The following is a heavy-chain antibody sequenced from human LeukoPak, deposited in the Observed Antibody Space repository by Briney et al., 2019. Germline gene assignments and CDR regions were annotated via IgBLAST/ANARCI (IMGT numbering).Heavy chain of an antibody. CDR3: ALLYSSSWSSDFDY. D-gene: IGHD6-13*01. J-gene: IGHJ4*02. CDR2: IYWDDDK. V-gene: IGHV2-5*02. Sequence: SGPTLVNPTQTLTMTCTFSGFSLSTSGVGVGWIRQPPGKALEWLALIYWDDDKRYSPSLKSRLTITKDTSKNQVVLTMTNMDPVDTATYYCALLYSSSWSSDFDYWGQGTLVTVSS. CDR1: GFSLSTSGVG.